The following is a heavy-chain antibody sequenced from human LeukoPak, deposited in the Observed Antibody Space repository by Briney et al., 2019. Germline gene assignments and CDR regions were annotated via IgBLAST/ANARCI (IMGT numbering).Heavy chain of an antibody. Sequence: SETLSLTCTVSGGSISSSTYCGGWIRQPPGKGLEWIGSMYYSGSTYYNPSLKSRVTISVDTSKNQFSLRLSFVTAADTAVYFCARSKSGSSSWFDPWGQGTLVTVSS. CDR2: MYYSGST. CDR3: ARSKSGSSSWFDP. CDR1: GGSISSSTYC. J-gene: IGHJ5*02. V-gene: IGHV4-39*01. D-gene: IGHD1-26*01.